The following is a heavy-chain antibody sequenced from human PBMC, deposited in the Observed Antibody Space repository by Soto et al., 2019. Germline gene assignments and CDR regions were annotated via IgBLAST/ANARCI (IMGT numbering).Heavy chain of an antibody. CDR2: IYYSGST. CDR1: GGSFSGYY. CDR3: AKDRQPDGIWTFDL. V-gene: IGHV4-34*01. Sequence: SETLSLTCAVYGGSFSGYYWSWVRQPPGKGLEWIGYIYYSGSTYYNPSLKSRVTISVDTSKNQFSLKLSSVTAADTAVYYCAKDRQPDGIWTFDLWGQGTLVTVSS. J-gene: IGHJ4*02. D-gene: IGHD3-9*01.